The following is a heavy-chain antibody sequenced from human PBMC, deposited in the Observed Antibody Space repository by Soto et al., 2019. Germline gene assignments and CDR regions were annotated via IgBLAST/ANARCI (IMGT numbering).Heavy chain of an antibody. Sequence: GGSLRLSCVASGFTFSTYVMTWVRHAPGKGLEWVSSISGSGGTTYYADSVKGRFTVSRDNSKNTLYLQMNSLRAEDTAVYSCAKGRLYSSAYYLPYYFDYWGQGTLVTVSS. J-gene: IGHJ4*02. CDR3: AKGRLYSSAYYLPYYFDY. D-gene: IGHD3-22*01. CDR1: GFTFSTYV. CDR2: ISGSGGTT. V-gene: IGHV3-23*01.